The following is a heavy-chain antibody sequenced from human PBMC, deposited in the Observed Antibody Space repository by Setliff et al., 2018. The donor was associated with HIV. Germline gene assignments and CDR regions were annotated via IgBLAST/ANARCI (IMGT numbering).Heavy chain of an antibody. V-gene: IGHV4-61*02. D-gene: IGHD2-21*02. CDR3: ATLDPSGGNFLAY. J-gene: IGHJ4*02. CDR2: IYTSGST. Sequence: SETLSLTCTVSGGSISSGSYYWSWIRQPAGKGLEWIGRIYTSGSTNYNPSLKSRVTISIDTSKMQFSLRLTSVTAADTAVYYCATLDPSGGNFLAYWGQGTLVTVSS. CDR1: GGSISSGSYY.